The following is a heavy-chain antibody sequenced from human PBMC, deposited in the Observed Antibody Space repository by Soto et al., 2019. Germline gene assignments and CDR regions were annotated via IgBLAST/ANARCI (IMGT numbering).Heavy chain of an antibody. V-gene: IGHV2-5*02. J-gene: IGHJ6*02. CDR1: GLSLRTTGVG. CDR2: LYWDDDK. CDR3: VQSRCGGDCLWIYSSHAYNGLDV. D-gene: IGHD2-21*02. Sequence: QVTLKESGPTLVKPTQTLTLTCTVSGLSLRTTGVGVGWVRQPPGKALEWLALLYWDDDKRYSPSLRSRLTIVKDISEKQVGITMTNMDTVDTATYYCVQSRCGGDCLWIYSSHAYNGLDVWGQGTKVTVSS.